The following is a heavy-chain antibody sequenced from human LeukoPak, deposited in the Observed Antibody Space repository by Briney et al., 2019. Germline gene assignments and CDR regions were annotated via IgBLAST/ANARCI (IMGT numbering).Heavy chain of an antibody. CDR3: ARGHGDYAYYFDY. CDR1: GFTVSSNY. J-gene: IGHJ4*02. D-gene: IGHD4-17*01. V-gene: IGHV3-53*01. Sequence: GGSLRLSCAASGFTVSSNYMSWVRQAPGKGLEWVSVIYSGGSTYYADSVKGRFTISRDYSKNTLYLQMNSLRAEDPAVCHCARGHGDYAYYFDYWGQGTLVTVSS. CDR2: IYSGGST.